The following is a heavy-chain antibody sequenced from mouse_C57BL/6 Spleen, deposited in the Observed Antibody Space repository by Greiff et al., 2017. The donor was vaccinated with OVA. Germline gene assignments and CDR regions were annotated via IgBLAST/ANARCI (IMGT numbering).Heavy chain of an antibody. CDR1: GYTFTDYE. CDR2: IDPETGGT. Sequence: VKLMESGAELVRPGASVTLSCKASGYTFTDYEMHWVKQTPVHGLEWIGAIDPETGGTAYNQKFKGKAILTADKSSSTAYMELRSLTSEDSAVYYCTRGSSPFAYWGQGTLVTVSA. D-gene: IGHD1-1*01. CDR3: TRGSSPFAY. V-gene: IGHV1-15*01. J-gene: IGHJ3*01.